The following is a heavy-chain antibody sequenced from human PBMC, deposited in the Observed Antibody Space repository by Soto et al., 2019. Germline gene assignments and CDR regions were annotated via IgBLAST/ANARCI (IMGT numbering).Heavy chain of an antibody. CDR2: VYDSVTT. V-gene: IGHV4-31*03. CDR3: ARVDHRGYFAILTDS. J-gene: IGHJ4*02. D-gene: IGHD3-9*01. CDR1: GDSLSIGGHY. Sequence: SETLSLTCTVSGDSLSIGGHYMSCIRQNPGKGLEWIGHVYDSVTTYYSPSLRSRVTISADKSKNQFSLNLRFVTDADTAVYYCARVDHRGYFAILTDSWGQGTLVTVSS.